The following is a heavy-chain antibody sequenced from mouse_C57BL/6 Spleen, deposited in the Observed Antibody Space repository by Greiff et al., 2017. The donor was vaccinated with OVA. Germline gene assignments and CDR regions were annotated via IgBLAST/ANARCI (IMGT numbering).Heavy chain of an antibody. CDR2: IYPGDGDT. CDR1: GYAFSSSW. Sequence: VQLQQSGPELVKPGASVKISCKASGYAFSSSWMNWVKQRPGKGLEWIGRIYPGDGDTNYNGKFKGKATLTADKSSSTAYMQLSSLTSEDSAVYFCAYYDDAMGYWGQGTSVTVSS. CDR3: AYYDDAMGY. V-gene: IGHV1-82*01. J-gene: IGHJ4*01. D-gene: IGHD2-4*01.